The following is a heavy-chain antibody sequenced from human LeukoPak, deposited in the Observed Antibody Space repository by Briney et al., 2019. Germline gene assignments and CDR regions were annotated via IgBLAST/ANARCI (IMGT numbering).Heavy chain of an antibody. CDR2: IYPHSRGT. D-gene: IGHD3-16*01. J-gene: IGHJ5*02. CDR1: GYTFTGYY. Sequence: ASVKVSCKASGYTFTGYYMHWVRQAPGKGLEWIGRIYPHSRGTNYALKFKGRVTITRDTSIRTASMELSRLPAEHTAVYYCPRDHGSLSRTWGQGTLVTVSS. CDR3: PRDHGSLSRT. V-gene: IGHV1-2*06.